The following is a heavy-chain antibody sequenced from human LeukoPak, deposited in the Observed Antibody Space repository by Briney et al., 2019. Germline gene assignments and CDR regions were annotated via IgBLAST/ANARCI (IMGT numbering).Heavy chain of an antibody. CDR1: GYTFTGYY. CDR3: ARMGRSRLFDY. D-gene: IGHD3-10*01. Sequence: ASVKVSCKASGYTFTGYYMHWVRQAPGQGLEWMGWINPNSGDTNYAQKFQGRVTMTRDTSISTAYMELSRLRSDDTAVYYCARMGRSRLFDYWGQGTLVTVSS. CDR2: INPNSGDT. V-gene: IGHV1-2*02. J-gene: IGHJ4*02.